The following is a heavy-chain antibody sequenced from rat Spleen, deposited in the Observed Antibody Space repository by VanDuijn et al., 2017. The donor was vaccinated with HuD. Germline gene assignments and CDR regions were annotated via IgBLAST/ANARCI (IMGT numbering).Heavy chain of an antibody. V-gene: IGHV1-60*01. J-gene: IGHJ4*01. CDR2: INPGSGGI. Sequence: QVQLQQSGAELTKPGSSVKISCKASGYTFISYDISWIKQRPGQALEWIGAINPGSGGIGYNEKFKGKATLTVDNSSSTAFMQLSSLTPEDTAVYYCARSLRGTYVMDAWGQGASVTVSS. CDR1: GYTFISYD. CDR3: ARSLRGTYVMDA. D-gene: IGHD4-3*01.